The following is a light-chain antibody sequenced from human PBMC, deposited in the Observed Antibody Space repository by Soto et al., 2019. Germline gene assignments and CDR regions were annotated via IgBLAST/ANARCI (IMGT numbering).Light chain of an antibody. CDR1: SSDVGGYNY. Sequence: QSALTQPASVSGSPGQSITISCTGTSSDVGGYNYVSWYQQLPGKAPKLMIFDVTTRPSGVSNRFSGSKSGNTASLTISGLQAEDEADYYCSSYTSSSPVVFGGGTKVTVL. V-gene: IGLV2-14*03. J-gene: IGLJ2*01. CDR2: DVT. CDR3: SSYTSSSPVV.